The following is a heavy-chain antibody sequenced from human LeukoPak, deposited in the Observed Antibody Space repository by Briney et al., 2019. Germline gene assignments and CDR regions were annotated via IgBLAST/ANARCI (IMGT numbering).Heavy chain of an antibody. V-gene: IGHV5-51*01. CDR2: IYPGDSDT. J-gene: IGHJ4*02. Sequence: GESLKSSCKGAGYSFTSYWIGWVRQMPGKGLEWMGIIYPGDSDTRYSPSFQDQVTISADNSISTAYLQWSSLKASDTDMYYCARVNDFWSDPRRYFDYWGQGTLVTVSS. CDR3: ARVNDFWSDPRRYFDY. D-gene: IGHD3-3*01. CDR1: GYSFTSYW.